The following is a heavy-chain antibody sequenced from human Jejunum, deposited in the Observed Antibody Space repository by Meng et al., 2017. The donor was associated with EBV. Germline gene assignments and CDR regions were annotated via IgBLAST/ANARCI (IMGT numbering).Heavy chain of an antibody. CDR2: IYNSGSP. Sequence: QLQLQESGPGLVKPSETLSLTCSVSGGTINNSNYYWGWIRQPPGKGLEWVGNIYNSGSPKYNPSLKSRVTISVDASKNQFSLKLSSVTAADTAVYYCVRVWNYYGSGSYYPAWGQGTLVTVYS. CDR3: VRVWNYYGSGSYYPA. CDR1: GGTINNSNYY. J-gene: IGHJ5*02. V-gene: IGHV4-39*07. D-gene: IGHD3-10*01.